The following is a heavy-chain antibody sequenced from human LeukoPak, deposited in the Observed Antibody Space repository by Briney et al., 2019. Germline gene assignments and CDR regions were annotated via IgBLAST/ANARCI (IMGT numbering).Heavy chain of an antibody. CDR1: GFTFSSYS. D-gene: IGHD6-13*01. CDR2: ISSSSSYI. Sequence: GGSLRLSCAASGFTFSSYSMNWVRQAPGKGLEWVSSISSSSSYIYYADSVKGRFTISRDNAKNSLYPQMNSLRAEDTAVYYCARGPLAAAGDYWGQGTLVTVSS. V-gene: IGHV3-21*01. J-gene: IGHJ4*02. CDR3: ARGPLAAAGDY.